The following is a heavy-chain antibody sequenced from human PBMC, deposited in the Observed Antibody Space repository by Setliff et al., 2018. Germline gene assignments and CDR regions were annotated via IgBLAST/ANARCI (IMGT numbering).Heavy chain of an antibody. Sequence: PGGSLRLSCAATGLTFSNYAVGWVRQAPGRGLEWVSTITGGGDKTYYADSVKGRFTISKDNSKNTIFLQMDSLRAEDTAVYFCVPDSSGPNPNWFDPWGQGTPVTVSS. CDR2: ITGGGDKT. CDR1: GLTFSNYA. J-gene: IGHJ5*02. CDR3: VPDSSGPNPNWFDP. D-gene: IGHD3-22*01. V-gene: IGHV3-23*01.